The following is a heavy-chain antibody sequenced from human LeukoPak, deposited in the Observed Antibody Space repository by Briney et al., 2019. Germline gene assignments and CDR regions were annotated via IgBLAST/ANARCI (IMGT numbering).Heavy chain of an antibody. J-gene: IGHJ4*02. CDR1: GFTFSTYA. CDR2: ISGSSGTI. V-gene: IGHV3-23*01. CDR3: ARDQLYSSGIDFDY. Sequence: GGSLRLSCAASGFTFSTYAMSGVPQAPGKGLEWVTSISGSSGTIYYAASVKGRFIISRDNSKNPLYLQMNSLRAEDTAVYYCARDQLYSSGIDFDYWAREPWSPSPQ. D-gene: IGHD6-19*01.